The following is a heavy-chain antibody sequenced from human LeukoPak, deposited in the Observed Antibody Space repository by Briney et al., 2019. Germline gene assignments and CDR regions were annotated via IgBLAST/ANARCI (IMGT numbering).Heavy chain of an antibody. V-gene: IGHV7-4-1*02. Sequence: ASVKVSCKASGYTFTSYAMNWVRQAPGQGLEWMGWINTNTGNPTYAQGFTGRFVFSLDTSVSTAYLQISSLKAEDTAVYYCARDSPTIAAASHDYWGQGTLVTVSS. CDR2: INTNTGNP. CDR1: GYTFTSYA. CDR3: ARDSPTIAAASHDY. D-gene: IGHD6-13*01. J-gene: IGHJ4*02.